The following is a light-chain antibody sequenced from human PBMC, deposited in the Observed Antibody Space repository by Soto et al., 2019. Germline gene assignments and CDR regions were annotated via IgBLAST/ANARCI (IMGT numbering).Light chain of an antibody. CDR2: DVN. CDR1: SSDVGGYNY. Sequence: QSALTQPPSASGSPGQSVTISCTGTSSDVGGYNYVSWYQHHPGKAPKLIIFDVNKRPSGVPDRFSGSKFGNTASLTVSGLQAEDEADYYCSSYTSSSAYVFGTGTKLTVL. J-gene: IGLJ1*01. V-gene: IGLV2-8*01. CDR3: SSYTSSSAYV.